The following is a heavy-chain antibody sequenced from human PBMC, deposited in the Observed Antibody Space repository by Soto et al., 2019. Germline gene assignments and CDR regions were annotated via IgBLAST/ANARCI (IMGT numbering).Heavy chain of an antibody. J-gene: IGHJ4*02. CDR2: ISGDGSST. CDR1: GFTFNRYW. CDR3: AGELVSGY. D-gene: IGHD3-10*01. V-gene: IGHV3-74*01. Sequence: EVQLVESGGGLGQPGGSLRLSCAASGFTFNRYWNHWVPQGPGKGLGWVSRISGDGSSTNYADSVKGRFTISRDNAKNTLYLQMNSLTVEDTAVYYCAGELVSGYWGQGTLVTVSS.